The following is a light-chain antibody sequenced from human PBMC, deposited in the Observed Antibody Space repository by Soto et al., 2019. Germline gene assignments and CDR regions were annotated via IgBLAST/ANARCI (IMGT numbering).Light chain of an antibody. J-gene: IGKJ4*01. CDR2: GTP. V-gene: IGKV3-20*01. CDR3: QQYDSSHPT. Sequence: ENVLAQSPGTLSLSPGERATLSCRAGQNVISSYLAWYQQKTGQAPSLLVYGTPSRAAGIPDRFSGSGSGTDFTPTISRLEPEDFAVYYCQQYDSSHPTFGGGTKVEIK. CDR1: QNVISSY.